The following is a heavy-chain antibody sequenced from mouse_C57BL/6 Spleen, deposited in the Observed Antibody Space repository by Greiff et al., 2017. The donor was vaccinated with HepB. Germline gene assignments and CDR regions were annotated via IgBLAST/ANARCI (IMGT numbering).Heavy chain of an antibody. J-gene: IGHJ4*01. V-gene: IGHV1-7*01. CDR1: GYTFTSDW. Sequence: SGAELAKPGASVKLSCKASGYTFTSDWMHWVKQRPGQGLEWIGYINPSSGYTKYNQKFKDKATLTAAKSSSTAYMQLSSLTYDDSAVYYCARLGYDRGAMDYWGQGTSVTVSS. CDR3: ARLGYDRGAMDY. D-gene: IGHD2-2*01. CDR2: INPSSGYT.